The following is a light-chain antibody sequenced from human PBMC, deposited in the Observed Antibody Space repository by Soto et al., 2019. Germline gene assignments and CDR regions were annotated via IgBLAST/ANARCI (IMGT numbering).Light chain of an antibody. CDR3: QQYKNWPL. CDR2: GAS. J-gene: IGKJ5*01. Sequence: EIVLKQSPATLSVSPGERATLSCRASQSLSSNLAWYHQKPGQAPRLLLYGASTRATGIPVRFSGSGFGTEFTLTISSLQSEDFAVYYCQQYKNWPLFGHGRRLEIK. CDR1: QSLSSN. V-gene: IGKV3-15*01.